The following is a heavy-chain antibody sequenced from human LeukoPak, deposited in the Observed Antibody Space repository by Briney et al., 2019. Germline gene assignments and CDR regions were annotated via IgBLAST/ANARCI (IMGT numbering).Heavy chain of an antibody. CDR1: GGSIGTSY. V-gene: IGHV4-59*08. CDR3: ARQLYTSMSSFDY. J-gene: IGHJ4*02. D-gene: IGHD5-18*01. Sequence: PSETLSLTCTVSGGSIGTSYWSWIRQSPGKGLEWIGYVSYSGNTNYNPSLKSRVTVSVDSSKNQFSLKLSSVTAADTAVYYCARQLYTSMSSFDYWGQGTLVTVSS. CDR2: VSYSGNT.